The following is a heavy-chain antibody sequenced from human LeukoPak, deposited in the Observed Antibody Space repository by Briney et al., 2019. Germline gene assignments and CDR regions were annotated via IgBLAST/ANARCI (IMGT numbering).Heavy chain of an antibody. J-gene: IGHJ4*02. CDR2: IYYSGST. V-gene: IGHV4-39*02. Sequence: SETLSLTCTVSGGSISSSSYYWGWIRQPPGKGLEWIGSIYYSGSTYYNPSLKSRVTISVDTSKNQFSLKLSSVTAADTAVYYCARDHGSNGGNYHFDYWGQGTLVTVSS. D-gene: IGHD4-23*01. CDR3: ARDHGSNGGNYHFDY. CDR1: GGSISSSSYY.